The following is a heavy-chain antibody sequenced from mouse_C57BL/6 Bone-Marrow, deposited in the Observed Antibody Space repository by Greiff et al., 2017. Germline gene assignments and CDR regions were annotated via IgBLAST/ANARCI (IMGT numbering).Heavy chain of an antibody. D-gene: IGHD1-1*01. J-gene: IGHJ1*03. CDR3: ARGLRYRDWYFDV. CDR1: GYTFTSYG. CDR2: IYPRGGNT. V-gene: IGHV1-81*01. Sequence: QVQLQQSGAELARPGASVKLSCTASGYTFTSYGISWVKQRTGQGLEWIGEIYPRGGNTYYNEKFKGKATLTADNASSTAYMELRSLTSEDSAVYVCARGLRYRDWYFDVWGRGTTVTVTS.